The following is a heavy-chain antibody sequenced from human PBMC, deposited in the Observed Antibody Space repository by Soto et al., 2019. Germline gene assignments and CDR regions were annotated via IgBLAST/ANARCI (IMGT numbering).Heavy chain of an antibody. CDR3: ARALTFYQLLLYPDAFDI. Sequence: PSETLSLTCTVSGAFIITQSYSWALIRQPPGKGLEWLGSVFYTESSFFNPSLQSRLTMSVDTSKNQFFLNLTSVTAADTAVYYCARALTFYQLLLYPDAFDIWGQGAMVTVSS. CDR2: VFYTESS. CDR1: GAFIITQSYS. J-gene: IGHJ3*02. D-gene: IGHD2-2*01. V-gene: IGHV4-39*01.